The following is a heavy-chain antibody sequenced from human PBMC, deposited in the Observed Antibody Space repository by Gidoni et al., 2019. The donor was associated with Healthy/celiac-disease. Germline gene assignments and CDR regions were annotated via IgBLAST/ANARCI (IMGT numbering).Heavy chain of an antibody. J-gene: IGHJ2*01. CDR3: ARTYYYDSSGYYYNYWYFDL. D-gene: IGHD3-22*01. CDR1: GFTFSSYD. CDR2: IGTAGDT. V-gene: IGHV3-13*01. Sequence: EVQLVESGGGLVQPGGSLSLSCAASGFTFSSYDMHWVGQATGKGLEWVSAIGTAGDTYYPGSVKGRFTISRENAKNSLYLQMNSLRAEDTAVYYCARTYYYDSSGYYYNYWYFDLWGRGTLVTVSS.